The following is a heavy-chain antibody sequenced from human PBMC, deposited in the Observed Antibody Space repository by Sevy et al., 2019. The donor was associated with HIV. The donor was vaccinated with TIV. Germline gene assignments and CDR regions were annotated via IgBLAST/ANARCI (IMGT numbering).Heavy chain of an antibody. CDR1: GYTFTSYG. CDR3: ARGPLIAVAGTGGEFDY. J-gene: IGHJ4*02. CDR2: ISAYNGNT. V-gene: IGHV1-18*01. Sequence: ASVKVSCKASGYTFTSYGISWVRQAPGQGLEWMGWISAYNGNTNYAQKLQGRVTMTTDTSTSTAYMELRGLRSDDTAVYYCARGPLIAVAGTGGEFDYWGQGTLVTVSS. D-gene: IGHD6-19*01.